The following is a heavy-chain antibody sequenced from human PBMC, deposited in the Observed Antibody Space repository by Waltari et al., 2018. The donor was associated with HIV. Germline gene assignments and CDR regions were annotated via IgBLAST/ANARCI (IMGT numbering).Heavy chain of an antibody. CDR1: GGSLKSGSYY. Sequence: QVQMQASGPGLVKPSQTLSLICTVSGGSLKSGSYYWSWVRQPAGKGLEWIGRLYTGGSTNYSPSFESRVTLSVDTSMNQFSLELRSVTVADTAIYYCARGRLVNPIHYPMDVWGQGTTVTVS. V-gene: IGHV4-61*02. CDR2: LYTGGST. CDR3: ARGRLVNPIHYPMDV. D-gene: IGHD2-2*01. J-gene: IGHJ6*02.